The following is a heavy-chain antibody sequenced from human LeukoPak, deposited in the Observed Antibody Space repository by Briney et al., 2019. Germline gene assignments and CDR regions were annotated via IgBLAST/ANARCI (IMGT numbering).Heavy chain of an antibody. CDR3: AREGLEWLRFPFDY. CDR1: GYTFTSYG. V-gene: IGHV1-18*01. J-gene: IGHJ4*02. Sequence: GASVKVSCKASGYTFTSYGISWVRQAPGQGLEWMGWISAYNGNTNYAQKVQGRVTMTTDTSTSTGYMELRSLRSDDTAVYYCAREGLEWLRFPFDYWGQGTLVTVSS. D-gene: IGHD5-12*01. CDR2: ISAYNGNT.